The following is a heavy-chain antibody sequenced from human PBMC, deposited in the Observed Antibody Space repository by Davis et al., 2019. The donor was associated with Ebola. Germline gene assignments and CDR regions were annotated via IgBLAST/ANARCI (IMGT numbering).Heavy chain of an antibody. CDR2: FDPEDGET. D-gene: IGHD1-26*01. J-gene: IGHJ4*02. CDR1: GYTLTELS. V-gene: IGHV1-24*01. Sequence: ASVKVSCKVSGYTLTELSMHWVRQAPGKGLEWMGGFDPEDGETIYAQKFQGRVTMTEDTSTDTAYMELSSLRSEDTAVYYCATGRESGSLLFFDYWGQGTLVTVSS. CDR3: ATGRESGSLLFFDY.